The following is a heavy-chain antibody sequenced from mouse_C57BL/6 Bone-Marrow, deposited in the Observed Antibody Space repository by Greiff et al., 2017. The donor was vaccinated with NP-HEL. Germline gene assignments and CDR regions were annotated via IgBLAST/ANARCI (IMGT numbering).Heavy chain of an antibody. V-gene: IGHV1-50*01. J-gene: IGHJ3*01. CDR3: ARWDIDDGYSAWFAY. CDR2: IDPSDSYT. D-gene: IGHD2-3*01. CDR1: GYTFTSYW. Sequence: QVQLQQPGAELVQPGASVKLSCKASGYTFTSYWMQWVKQRPGQGLEWIGEIDPSDSYTNYNQKFTGKATLTVDTSSSTAYMQLSSLTSEDAAVYYCARWDIDDGYSAWFAYWGQGTLVTVSA.